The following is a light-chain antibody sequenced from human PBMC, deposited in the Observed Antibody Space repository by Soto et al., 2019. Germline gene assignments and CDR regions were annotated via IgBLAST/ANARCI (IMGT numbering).Light chain of an antibody. CDR2: EAS. CDR1: STDFVSYNR. V-gene: IGLV2-18*01. Sequence: QSALAQPPAVSGSPGQSVTISCTGTSTDFVSYNRVSWYQQPPGTAPKLIIYEASNRPSGVPDRFSGSKSGNTASLTISGLQPADEADYYCRLYPSANTYLFGTGPKLTVL. CDR3: RLYPSANTYL. J-gene: IGLJ1*01.